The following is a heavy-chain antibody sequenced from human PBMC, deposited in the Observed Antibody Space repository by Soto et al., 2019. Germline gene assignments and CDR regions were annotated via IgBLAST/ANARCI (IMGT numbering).Heavy chain of an antibody. D-gene: IGHD3-22*01. CDR3: AKEAYYYDSSGSYCLYLRAPGMDV. Sequence: PGGSLRLSCAASGFTFSSYAMSWVRQAPGKGLEWVSAISGSGGSTYYADSVKGRFTISRDNSKSRLYLQMNSLRAEDTAVYYCAKEAYYYDSSGSYCLYLRAPGMDVWGQGTTATVSS. CDR1: GFTFSSYA. V-gene: IGHV3-23*01. CDR2: ISGSGGST. J-gene: IGHJ6*02.